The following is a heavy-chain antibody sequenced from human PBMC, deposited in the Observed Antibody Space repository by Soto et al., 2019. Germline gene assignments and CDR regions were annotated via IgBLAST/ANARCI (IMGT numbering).Heavy chain of an antibody. V-gene: IGHV4-31*03. D-gene: IGHD3-10*01. CDR3: ARESSITMVRGVTNWFDP. Sequence: SETLSLTCTVSGGSISSGGYYWSWIRQHPGKGLEWIGYIYYSGSTYYNPSLKSRVTISVDTSKNQFSLKLSSVTAADTAVYYCARESSITMVRGVTNWFDPWGQGTLVTVSS. CDR2: IYYSGST. J-gene: IGHJ5*02. CDR1: GGSISSGGYY.